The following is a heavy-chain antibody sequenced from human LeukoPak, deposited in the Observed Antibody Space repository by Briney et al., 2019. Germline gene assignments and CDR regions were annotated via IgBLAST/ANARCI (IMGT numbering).Heavy chain of an antibody. V-gene: IGHV1-18*04. J-gene: IGHJ1*01. CDR3: ARDFGSSSTSCYHDFQH. D-gene: IGHD2-2*01. Sequence: ASVEVSCKASGYTFTSYGISWVRQAPGQGLEWMGWISAYNGNTNYAQKLQGRVTMTTDTSTSTAYMELRSLRSDDTAVYYCARDFGSSSTSCYHDFQHWGQGTLVTVSS. CDR1: GYTFTSYG. CDR2: ISAYNGNT.